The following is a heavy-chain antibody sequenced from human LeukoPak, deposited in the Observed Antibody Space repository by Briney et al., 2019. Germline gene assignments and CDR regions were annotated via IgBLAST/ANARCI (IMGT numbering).Heavy chain of an antibody. CDR2: IQYDGGSK. Sequence: GGSLRLSCAASGFTFSNYGMHWVRQAPGKGLEWVAIIQYDGGSKYYADSVKGRFTISRDNSKNTLYLQMNSLRAEDTAVYYCARTDYGGNSGFEDYWGQGTLVTVSS. CDR1: GFTFSNYG. CDR3: ARTDYGGNSGFEDY. V-gene: IGHV3-30*19. D-gene: IGHD4-23*01. J-gene: IGHJ4*02.